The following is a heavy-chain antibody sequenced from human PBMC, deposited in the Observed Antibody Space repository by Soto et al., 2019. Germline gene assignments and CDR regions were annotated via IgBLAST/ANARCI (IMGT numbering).Heavy chain of an antibody. Sequence: PGGSLRLSCAASGFTFSSYGMHWVRQAPGKGLEWVAVISYDGSNKYYADSVKGRFTISRDNSKNTLYLQMNSLRAEDTAVYYCAIDGNVTTGWYYYYYYGMDVWGQGTTVTVSS. J-gene: IGHJ6*02. CDR2: ISYDGSNK. CDR1: GFTFSSYG. CDR3: AIDGNVTTGWYYYYYYGMDV. V-gene: IGHV3-30*03. D-gene: IGHD4-17*01.